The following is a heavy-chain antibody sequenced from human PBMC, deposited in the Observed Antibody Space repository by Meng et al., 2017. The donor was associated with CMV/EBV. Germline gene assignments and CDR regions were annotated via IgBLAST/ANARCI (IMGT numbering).Heavy chain of an antibody. V-gene: IGHV1-69*05. Sequence: SVKVSCKASGGTFSSYAISWVRQAPGQGLEWMGGIIPIFGTANYAQKFQGRVTITTDESTSTAYMELSSLRSEDTAVYYCARRGSSGWPYYYYGMDVWGQGTAVTVSS. D-gene: IGHD6-19*01. J-gene: IGHJ6*02. CDR1: GGTFSSYA. CDR3: ARRGSSGWPYYYYGMDV. CDR2: IIPIFGTA.